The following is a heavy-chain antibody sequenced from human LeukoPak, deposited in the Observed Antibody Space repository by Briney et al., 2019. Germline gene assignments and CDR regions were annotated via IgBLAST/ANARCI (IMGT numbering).Heavy chain of an antibody. D-gene: IGHD2-2*01. Sequence: QPGGSLRLSCAASGFTFSSYAMHWVRQAPGKGLGWVGVISYDGSNKYYADSVQGRFTISRDNSTNTLYLQMNSLREEDMAVYYCARDRVDRSSTSWYGQWLVLGYYFDYWGQGTLVTVSS. CDR3: ARDRVDRSSTSWYGQWLVLGYYFDY. V-gene: IGHV3-30-3*01. CDR1: GFTFSSYA. CDR2: ISYDGSNK. J-gene: IGHJ4*02.